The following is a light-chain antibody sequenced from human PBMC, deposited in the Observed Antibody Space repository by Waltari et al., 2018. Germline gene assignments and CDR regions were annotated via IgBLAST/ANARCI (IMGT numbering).Light chain of an antibody. CDR3: QQYGSSTWT. J-gene: IGKJ1*01. V-gene: IGKV3-20*01. Sequence: EIVLTQSPGTLSLSPGERATLSRRASQSVTTSSLAWYQQKPGQAPRLLIYGASSRATDIPDRFGGSGSGRDFTLTISRLEPEDFAVYYCQQYGSSTWTFGQGTKVEVK. CDR1: QSVTTSS. CDR2: GAS.